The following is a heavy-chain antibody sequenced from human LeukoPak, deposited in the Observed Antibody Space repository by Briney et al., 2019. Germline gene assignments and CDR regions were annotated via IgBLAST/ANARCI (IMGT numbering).Heavy chain of an antibody. J-gene: IGHJ4*02. V-gene: IGHV2-5*02. CDR2: IYWDDDK. CDR1: GFSLSTSGVG. D-gene: IGHD4-17*01. Sequence: SGPTLVKPTQTLTLTCTFSGFSLSTSGVGVGWIRQPPGKALEWLALIYWDDDKRYSPSLKSRLTTTKDTSKNQVVLTMTNMDPVDTATYYCAHLPDYGDYTVQGDYWGQGTLVTVSS. CDR3: AHLPDYGDYTVQGDY.